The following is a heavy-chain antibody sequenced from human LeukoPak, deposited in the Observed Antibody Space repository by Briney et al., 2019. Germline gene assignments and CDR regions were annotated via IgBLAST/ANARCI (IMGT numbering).Heavy chain of an antibody. J-gene: IGHJ4*02. CDR1: GFTFSSYD. Sequence: GGSLRLSCAASGFTFSSYDMSWVRQAPGKGLEWVAFIRSDGSNKYYADSVKGRFTISRDNSKNTLFLQMNSPRVEDTAVYYCAKPRRGSMVRGLFVDWGQGALVTVSS. D-gene: IGHD3-10*01. CDR3: AKPRRGSMVRGLFVD. V-gene: IGHV3-30*02. CDR2: IRSDGSNK.